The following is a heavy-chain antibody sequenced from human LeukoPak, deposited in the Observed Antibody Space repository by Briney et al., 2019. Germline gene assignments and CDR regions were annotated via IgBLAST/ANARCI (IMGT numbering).Heavy chain of an antibody. Sequence: GGSLRLSCAASGFTFSSYWMHWVRQAPGKGLVWVSRINSDGSSTSYADSVKGRFTISRDNAKNTLYLQMNSLRAEDTAVYYCARSQVTIFGVAIPQGFDPWGQRTLVTVSS. CDR1: GFTFSSYW. J-gene: IGHJ5*02. CDR2: INSDGSST. V-gene: IGHV3-74*01. D-gene: IGHD3-3*01. CDR3: ARSQVTIFGVAIPQGFDP.